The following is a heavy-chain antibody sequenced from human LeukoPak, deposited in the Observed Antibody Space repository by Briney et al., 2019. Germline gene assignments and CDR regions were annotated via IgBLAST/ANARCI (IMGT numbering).Heavy chain of an antibody. CDR1: GSTFSSYW. J-gene: IGHJ5*02. V-gene: IGHV3-7*01. Sequence: GSLRLSCAASGSTFSSYWMSWVRQAPGKGLEWVANIKQDGSEKYYVDSVKGRFTISRDNAKNSLYLQMNSLRAEDTAVYYCARIRGWSRGQNWFDPWGQGTLVTVSS. D-gene: IGHD6-19*01. CDR2: IKQDGSEK. CDR3: ARIRGWSRGQNWFDP.